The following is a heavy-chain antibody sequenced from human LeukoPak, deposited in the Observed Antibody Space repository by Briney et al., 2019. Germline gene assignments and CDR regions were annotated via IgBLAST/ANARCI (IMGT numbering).Heavy chain of an antibody. CDR2: VNSDGSAT. CDR3: TSFYETN. J-gene: IGHJ4*02. Sequence: GGSLRLSCAASGFIFTKYWMHWVRQAPGKGLVWVSHVNSDGSATSYADSVKGRFTISRDNAKNTVYLHMNSLRVEDTAVYYCTSFYETNWGQGTLVTVSS. D-gene: IGHD2/OR15-2a*01. V-gene: IGHV3-74*01. CDR1: GFIFTKYW.